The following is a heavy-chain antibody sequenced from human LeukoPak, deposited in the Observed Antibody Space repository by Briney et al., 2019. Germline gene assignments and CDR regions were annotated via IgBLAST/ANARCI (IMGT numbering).Heavy chain of an antibody. J-gene: IGHJ5*02. Sequence: GASVKLSCKASGYSFTSHYMHWVRQAPGQGLEWVGLINPTGTGTIFAKKFQGRVTMTRDMSTTTDYMEMSSLRSEDTAIYYCAKDNSVGDNAWGFDRWGQGTLVTVAS. CDR2: INPTGTGT. CDR3: AKDNSVGDNAWGFDR. D-gene: IGHD1-26*01. V-gene: IGHV1-46*01. CDR1: GYSFTSHY.